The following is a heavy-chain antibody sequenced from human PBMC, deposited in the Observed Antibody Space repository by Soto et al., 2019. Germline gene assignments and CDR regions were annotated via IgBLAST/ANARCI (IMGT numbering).Heavy chain of an antibody. D-gene: IGHD3-3*01. V-gene: IGHV4-39*01. CDR1: GGSISSSSYY. Sequence: SETLSLTCTVSGGSISSSSYYWGWIRQPPGKGLEWIGSIYYSGSTYYNPSLKSRVTISVDTSKTQSSLKLSSVTAADTAVYYSARSITIFGVVIIYSYSGMDVWGPGTTVTVS. J-gene: IGHJ6*02. CDR2: IYYSGST. CDR3: ARSITIFGVVIIYSYSGMDV.